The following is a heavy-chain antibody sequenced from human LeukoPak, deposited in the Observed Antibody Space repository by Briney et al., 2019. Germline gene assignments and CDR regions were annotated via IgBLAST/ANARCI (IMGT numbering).Heavy chain of an antibody. CDR1: GFTFSSYN. Sequence: GGSLRLSCAASGFTFSSYNMNWVRQAPGKGLEWVSYISSSSSTIYYADSVKGRFTISRDNAKNSLYLQMNSLRVEDTAVYYCARGSGDLDSWGQGTLVTVSS. D-gene: IGHD4-17*01. V-gene: IGHV3-48*01. CDR2: ISSSSSTI. CDR3: ARGSGDLDS. J-gene: IGHJ4*02.